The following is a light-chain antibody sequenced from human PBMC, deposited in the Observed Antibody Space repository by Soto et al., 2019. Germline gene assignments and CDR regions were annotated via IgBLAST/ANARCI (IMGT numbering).Light chain of an antibody. CDR1: SGHSNYA. V-gene: IGLV4-69*01. Sequence: QLVLTQSPSASASLGASVKLTCTLSSGHSNYAIAWNQQQSDKGPRYLMKLNSDGSHSKGDGIPDRFSGSSSGAERYLTISSLQAEDEADYYCQTWGSGIVVFGGGTKLTV. CDR3: QTWGSGIVV. J-gene: IGLJ2*01. CDR2: LNSDGSH.